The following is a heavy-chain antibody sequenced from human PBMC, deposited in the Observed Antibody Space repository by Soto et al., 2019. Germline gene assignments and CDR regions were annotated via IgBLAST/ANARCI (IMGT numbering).Heavy chain of an antibody. D-gene: IGHD2-2*01. Sequence: GGSLRLSCAASGFTFSSYAMSWVRQAPGKGLEWVSAISGSGGSTYYADSVKGRFTISRDNSKNTLYLQMNSLRAEDTAVYYCAQDKGGYCSSTSCYGAGFDYWGQGTLVTVSS. CDR3: AQDKGGYCSSTSCYGAGFDY. CDR2: ISGSGGST. CDR1: GFTFSSYA. J-gene: IGHJ4*02. V-gene: IGHV3-23*01.